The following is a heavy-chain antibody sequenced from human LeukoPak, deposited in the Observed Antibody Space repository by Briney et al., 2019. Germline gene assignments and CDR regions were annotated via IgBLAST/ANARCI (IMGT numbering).Heavy chain of an antibody. CDR3: AGGSTMIRGAADY. CDR2: IYHTGST. CDR1: GYSISSGYY. V-gene: IGHV4-38-2*02. Sequence: SETLSLTCTVSGYSISSGYYWGWIRQPPGKGLEWIGSIYHTGSTSYNPSLKSRVTISVDTSKNQFSLKLSSVTAADTAVYFCAGGSTMIRGAADYWGQGTLVTVSS. J-gene: IGHJ4*02. D-gene: IGHD3-10*01.